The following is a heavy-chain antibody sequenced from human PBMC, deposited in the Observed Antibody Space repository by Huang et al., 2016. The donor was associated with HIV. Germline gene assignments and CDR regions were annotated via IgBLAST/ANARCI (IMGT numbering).Heavy chain of an antibody. J-gene: IGHJ6*02. CDR3: ARQWTILEWLLGLDV. Sequence: QMQLQQRGAGLLKPSETLSLTCGVSGGSFTGNYLTWIRQAPGQGLEWSGEVNDSGATNYNPSLNGRVTISLDKSNRALSLNLRSVTAADTAVYYCARQWTILEWLLGLDVWGQGTTVIVSS. V-gene: IGHV4-34*02. D-gene: IGHD3-3*01. CDR1: GGSFTGNY. CDR2: VNDSGAT.